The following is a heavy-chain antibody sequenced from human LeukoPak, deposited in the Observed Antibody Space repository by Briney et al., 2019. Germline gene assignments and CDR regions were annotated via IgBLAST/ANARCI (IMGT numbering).Heavy chain of an antibody. CDR2: ISWNSGSI. D-gene: IGHD2-15*01. CDR1: GFTFDDYA. J-gene: IGHJ4*02. V-gene: IGHV3-9*01. Sequence: GGSLRLSCAASGFTFDDYAMHWVRQAPGKGLEWVSGISWNSGSIGYADSVKGRFTISRDNAKNSLYLQMNSLRAEDTALYYCAKDRRARDIGGFDYWGQGILVTVSS. CDR3: AKDRRARDIGGFDY.